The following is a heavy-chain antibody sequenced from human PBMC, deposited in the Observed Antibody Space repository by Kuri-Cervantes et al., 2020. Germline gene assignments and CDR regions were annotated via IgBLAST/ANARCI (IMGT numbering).Heavy chain of an antibody. J-gene: IGHJ4*02. CDR2: IWHDGSNK. V-gene: IGHV3-33*06. D-gene: IGHD2-2*01. Sequence: GESLKISCAASGFTFSNYGMHWVRQAPGKGLEWVAVIWHDGSNKYHADSVKGRFTISRDNSKNTLYLQMNSLRAEDTAVYSCAKSLPKYQLLSAIDYWGQGTLVTVSS. CDR3: AKSLPKYQLLSAIDY. CDR1: GFTFSNYG.